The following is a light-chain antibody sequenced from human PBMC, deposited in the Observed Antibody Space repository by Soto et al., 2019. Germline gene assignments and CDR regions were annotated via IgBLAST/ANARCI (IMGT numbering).Light chain of an antibody. CDR3: SSYAGSSNV. Sequence: QSALTQPPSASGSPGQSVAISCTGTSGDVGGYNYVSWYQQHPGEAPKLMIYEVNKRPSGVPDRFSGSKSGNTASLTVSGLQAEDEADYYCSSYAGSSNVFGTGTKVTVL. V-gene: IGLV2-8*01. CDR1: SGDVGGYNY. CDR2: EVN. J-gene: IGLJ1*01.